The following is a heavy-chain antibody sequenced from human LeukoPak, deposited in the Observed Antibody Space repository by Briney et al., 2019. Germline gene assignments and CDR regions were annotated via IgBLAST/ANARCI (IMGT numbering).Heavy chain of an antibody. CDR1: GFTFSSYA. D-gene: IGHD4-17*01. Sequence: GGSLRLSCAASGFTFSSYAMHWVRQAPGKGLEWVAVISYDGSNKYYADSVRGRFTISRDNSKNTLYLQMNSLRTADTALYYCAREGLRFFDYWGQGTLVTVSS. J-gene: IGHJ4*02. CDR3: AREGLRFFDY. V-gene: IGHV3-30*04. CDR2: ISYDGSNK.